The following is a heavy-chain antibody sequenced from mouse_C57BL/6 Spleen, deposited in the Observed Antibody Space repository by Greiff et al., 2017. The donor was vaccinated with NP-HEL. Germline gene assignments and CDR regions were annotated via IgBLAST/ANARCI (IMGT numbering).Heavy chain of an antibody. J-gene: IGHJ2*01. CDR1: GFNIKNTY. CDR3: ARIYYGSSYRFDY. CDR2: IDPANGNT. Sequence: EVQLVESVAELVRPGASVKLSCTASGFNIKNTYMHWVKQRPEQGLEWIGRIDPANGNTKYAPKFQGKATITADTSSNTAYLQLSSLTSEDTAIYYCARIYYGSSYRFDYWGQGTTLTVSS. V-gene: IGHV14-3*01. D-gene: IGHD1-1*01.